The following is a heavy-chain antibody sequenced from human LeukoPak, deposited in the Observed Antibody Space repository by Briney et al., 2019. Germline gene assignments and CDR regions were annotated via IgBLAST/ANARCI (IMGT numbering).Heavy chain of an antibody. CDR1: GFTFSHYG. CDR2: INTDGSTT. V-gene: IGHV3-74*01. CDR3: ARDTYDTSGYYYGPFDC. Sequence: GGSLRLSCATSGFTFSHYGMHWVRQAPGKGLVWVSHINTDGSTTTYADSVKGRFTISRDNAKNTLYLQMHSLRAEDTAVYYCARDTYDTSGYYYGPFDCWGQGTLVTVSS. D-gene: IGHD3-22*01. J-gene: IGHJ4*02.